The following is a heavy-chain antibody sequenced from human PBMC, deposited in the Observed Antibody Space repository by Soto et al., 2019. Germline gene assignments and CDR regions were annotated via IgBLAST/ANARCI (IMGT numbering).Heavy chain of an antibody. Sequence: QVQLVQSGVEVKTPGASVKVSCQASGYTFFTYDISWVRQAPGQGLEWMGWISTYSGGTKYAQTFQGRVTMTTDTSTAAAYLELRSLRSDDTAVYYCARHHGPTTSENWFDPWGQGTVVTVSS. D-gene: IGHD5-12*01. CDR2: ISTYSGGT. V-gene: IGHV1-18*01. CDR1: GYTFFTYD. CDR3: ARHHGPTTSENWFDP. J-gene: IGHJ5*02.